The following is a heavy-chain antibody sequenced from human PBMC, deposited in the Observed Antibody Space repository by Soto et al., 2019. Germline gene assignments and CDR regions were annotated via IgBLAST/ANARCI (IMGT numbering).Heavy chain of an antibody. D-gene: IGHD3-10*01. CDR3: AKRKGGSGSPNTIYYYYGMDV. CDR1: GFTFSSYA. V-gene: IGHV3-23*01. J-gene: IGHJ6*02. Sequence: GGSLRLSCAASGFTFSSYAMSWVRQAPGKGLEWVSAISGSGGSTYYADSVKGRFTISRDNSKNTLYLQMNSLRAEDTAVYYCAKRKGGSGSPNTIYYYYGMDVWGQGTTVTVSS. CDR2: ISGSGGST.